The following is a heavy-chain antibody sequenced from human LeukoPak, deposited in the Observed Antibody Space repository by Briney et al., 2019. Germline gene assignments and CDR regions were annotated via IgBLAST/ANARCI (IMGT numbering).Heavy chain of an antibody. Sequence: GASVKVSCKASGYTFTGYYMHWVRQAPGQGLEWMGWINPNSGGTNYAQKFQGRVTMTRDTSISTAYMELSRLRSDDTAVYYCARGDEVELWFGELLPGPIDYWGQGTLVTVYS. CDR1: GYTFTGYY. CDR3: ARGDEVELWFGELLPGPIDY. D-gene: IGHD3-10*01. J-gene: IGHJ4*02. CDR2: INPNSGGT. V-gene: IGHV1-2*02.